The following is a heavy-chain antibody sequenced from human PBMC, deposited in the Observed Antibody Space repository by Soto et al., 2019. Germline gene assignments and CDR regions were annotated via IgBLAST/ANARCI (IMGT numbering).Heavy chain of an antibody. Sequence: EVQLLESGGGLVQPGGSLRLSCAASGFTFSSYAMSWVRQAPGKGLEWVSAISGSGGSTYYADSVKGRFTISRDNSKNMLYLQVTGLRAEDTAVYYCAKDQPSMTPVTRRSYQQYDWFDPWGQGPLVTVSS. CDR1: GFTFSSYA. J-gene: IGHJ5*02. V-gene: IGHV3-23*01. CDR2: ISGSGGST. CDR3: AKDQPSMTPVTRRSYQQYDWFDP. D-gene: IGHD4-17*01.